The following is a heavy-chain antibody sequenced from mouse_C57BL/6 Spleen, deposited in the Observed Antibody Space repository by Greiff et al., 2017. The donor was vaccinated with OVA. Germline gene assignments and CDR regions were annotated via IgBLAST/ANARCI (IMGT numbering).Heavy chain of an antibody. CDR2: ISGGGGNT. Sequence: EVQGVESGGGLVKPGGSLKLSCAASGFTFSSYTMSWVRQTPEKRLEWVATISGGGGNTYYPDSVKGRFTISRDNAKNTLYLQMSSLRSEDTALYYCARQGVTNFDYWGQGTTLTVSS. V-gene: IGHV5-9*01. CDR3: ARQGVTNFDY. CDR1: GFTFSSYT. D-gene: IGHD2-2*01. J-gene: IGHJ2*01.